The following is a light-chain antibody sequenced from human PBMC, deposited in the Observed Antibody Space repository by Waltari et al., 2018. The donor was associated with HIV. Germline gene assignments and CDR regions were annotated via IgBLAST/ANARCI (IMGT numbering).Light chain of an antibody. Sequence: EIVLTQSPATLSLSPGDRATLSCRASQSLTTYLGWYQQKPGQAPRLLIYDASTRATGIPARFSGSGSETDFTLTISRLEPEDFAVYYCQQYGSSLWTFGQGTKVEIK. J-gene: IGKJ1*01. CDR2: DAS. V-gene: IGKV3-20*01. CDR3: QQYGSSLWT. CDR1: QSLTTY.